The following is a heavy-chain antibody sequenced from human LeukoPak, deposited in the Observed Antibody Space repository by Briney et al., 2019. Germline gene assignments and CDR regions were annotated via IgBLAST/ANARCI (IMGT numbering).Heavy chain of an antibody. CDR3: ATGVLIVGAFEGGWEDY. J-gene: IGHJ4*02. Sequence: ASVKVSCKASGGTFSSYAISWVRQAPGQGLEWMGGIIPIFGTANYAQKFQGRVTITADESTSTAYMELSSLRSEDTAVYYCATGVLIVGAFEGGWEDYWGQGTLVTVSS. CDR1: GGTFSSYA. V-gene: IGHV1-69*01. CDR2: IIPIFGTA. D-gene: IGHD1-26*01.